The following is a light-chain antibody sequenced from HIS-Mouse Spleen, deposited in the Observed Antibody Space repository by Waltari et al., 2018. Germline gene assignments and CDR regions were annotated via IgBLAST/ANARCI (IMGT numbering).Light chain of an antibody. CDR2: EVS. Sequence: QSALTQPASVSGSPGQSITISCTGTSSDVGGYNYVSWYQPHPGKAPKLMIYEVSNRAAGVSNRFSGSKSGNTASLTISGLQAEDEADYYCSSYTSSSTVFGGGTKLTVL. CDR1: SSDVGGYNY. J-gene: IGLJ2*01. V-gene: IGLV2-14*01. CDR3: SSYTSSSTV.